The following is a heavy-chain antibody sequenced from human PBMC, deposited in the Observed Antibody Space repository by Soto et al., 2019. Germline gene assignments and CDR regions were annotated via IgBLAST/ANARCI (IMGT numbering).Heavy chain of an antibody. CDR1: GYTFTSYA. D-gene: IGHD4-17*01. J-gene: IGHJ6*02. Sequence: QVQLVQSGAEVKKPGASVKVSCKASGYTFTSYAMHWVRQAPGQRLEWMGWINAGNGNTKYSQKFQGRVTITRDTYESTAYMELSSLRSEDTAVYYCARDPSKVTTWDHYYYYDMDVWGQGTTVTVSS. V-gene: IGHV1-3*01. CDR2: INAGNGNT. CDR3: ARDPSKVTTWDHYYYYDMDV.